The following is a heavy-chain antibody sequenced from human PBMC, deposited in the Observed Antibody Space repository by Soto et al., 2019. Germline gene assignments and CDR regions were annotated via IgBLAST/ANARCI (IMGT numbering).Heavy chain of an antibody. V-gene: IGHV3-48*02. D-gene: IGHD4-4*01. Sequence: GGSLRLSCAVSGFTFSSYGMHWVRQAPGKGLEWIAYISSGSTTMYYADSVKGRFAISRDNANNSVFLQLTSLRDDDTAVYYCARCRGPQTVTTGFDPWGQGTLVTVSS. CDR3: ARCRGPQTVTTGFDP. CDR1: GFTFSSYG. CDR2: ISSGSTTM. J-gene: IGHJ5*01.